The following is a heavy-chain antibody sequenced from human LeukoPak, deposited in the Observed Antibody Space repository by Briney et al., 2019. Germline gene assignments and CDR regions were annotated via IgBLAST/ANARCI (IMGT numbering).Heavy chain of an antibody. CDR2: IRQDGSAK. CDR3: ARIGPGGTTFGKLMSISYYYDMDV. J-gene: IGHJ6*03. Sequence: GGSLRLSCASCGFTFISYWMSWVRQAPGKGLEWVASIRQDGSAKYYVESVKGRFTISRDNTNNLVYLQMNSLRAEDTAVYYCARIGPGGTTFGKLMSISYYYDMDVWGKGTTVTVSS. D-gene: IGHD3-3*01. V-gene: IGHV3-7*03. CDR1: GFTFISYW.